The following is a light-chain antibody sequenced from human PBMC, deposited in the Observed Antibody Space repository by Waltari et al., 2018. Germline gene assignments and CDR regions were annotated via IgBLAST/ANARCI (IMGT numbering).Light chain of an antibody. J-gene: IGLJ2*01. Sequence: QSALTQPPSASGSPGQSVTISCTGTSTDIGVYNYVSCYQQHPGKAPQLLIYEVSERPSRVPDRFSGSKSGITASLTVFGLQTEDEADYYCASFAGSNTLFGGGTKLTVL. CDR2: EVS. CDR3: ASFAGSNTL. V-gene: IGLV2-8*01. CDR1: STDIGVYNY.